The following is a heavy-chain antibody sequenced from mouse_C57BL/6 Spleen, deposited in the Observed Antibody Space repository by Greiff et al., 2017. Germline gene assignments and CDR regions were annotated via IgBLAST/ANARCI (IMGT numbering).Heavy chain of an antibody. J-gene: IGHJ4*01. Sequence: QVQLQQSGAELARPGASVKMSCKASGYTFTSYTMHWVKQRPGQGLEWIGYINPSSGYTKYNQKFKDKATLTADKSSSTAYMQLSSLTSEDSAVYYCARGDYDDAMDYWGQGTSVTVSS. V-gene: IGHV1-4*01. CDR3: ARGDYDDAMDY. CDR2: INPSSGYT. D-gene: IGHD2-4*01. CDR1: GYTFTSYT.